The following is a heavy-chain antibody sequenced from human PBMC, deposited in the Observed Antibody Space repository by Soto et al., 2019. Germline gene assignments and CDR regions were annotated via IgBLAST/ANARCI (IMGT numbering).Heavy chain of an antibody. J-gene: IGHJ1*01. V-gene: IGHV1-2*04. Sequence: QVQLVQSGAEVKKPGASVKVSCKASGYTFTGYYMHWVRQAPGQGLEWMGWINPNSGGTNYAQKFQGWVTMTRDTSISTAYMERSRLRSDDTAVYYCARVRYSSGWDSQILQHWGQGTLVTVSS. CDR1: GYTFTGYY. CDR3: ARVRYSSGWDSQILQH. CDR2: INPNSGGT. D-gene: IGHD6-19*01.